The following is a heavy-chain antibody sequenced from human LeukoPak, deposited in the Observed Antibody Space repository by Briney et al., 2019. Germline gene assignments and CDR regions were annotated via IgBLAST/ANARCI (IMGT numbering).Heavy chain of an antibody. CDR3: GRDRGSYGIDY. Sequence: PSETLSLTCTVSGGSVSSGGYYWSWIRQPPGKGLEWIGSIYYSGSTYYNPSLTSRVSISLDTSKNQFSLKLTSVTAADTAVYYCGRDRGSYGIDYWGQGTLDTVSS. D-gene: IGHD1-26*01. CDR2: IYYSGST. CDR1: GGSVSSGGYY. J-gene: IGHJ4*02. V-gene: IGHV4-39*01.